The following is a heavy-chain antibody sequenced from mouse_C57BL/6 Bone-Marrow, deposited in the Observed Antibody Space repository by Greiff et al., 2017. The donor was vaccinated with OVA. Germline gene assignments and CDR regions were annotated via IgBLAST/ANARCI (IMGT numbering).Heavy chain of an antibody. CDR2: IYPRSGNT. J-gene: IGHJ2*01. Sequence: QVHVKQSGAELARPGASVKLSCKASGYTFTSYGISWVKQRTGQGLEWIGEIYPRSGNTYYNEKFKGKATLTADKSSSTAYMELRSLTSEDSAVYFYARPQLGRDYWGQGTTLTVSS. V-gene: IGHV1-81*01. D-gene: IGHD4-1*02. CDR1: GYTFTSYG. CDR3: ARPQLGRDY.